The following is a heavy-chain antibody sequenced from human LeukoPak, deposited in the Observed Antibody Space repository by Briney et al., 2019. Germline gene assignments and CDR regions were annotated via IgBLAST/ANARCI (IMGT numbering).Heavy chain of an antibody. CDR2: ISAYNGNT. CDR3: ARALTAVSQ. V-gene: IGHV1-18*01. Sequence: ASVKVSCKASGYTFTTSGISWVRQAPGQGLEWMGWISAYNGNTNYAQKLQGRVTMTTDTSTGTAYMELRNLRSDDTAVYYCARALTAVSQWGQGTLVTVSS. D-gene: IGHD4-17*01. J-gene: IGHJ4*02. CDR1: GYTFTTSG.